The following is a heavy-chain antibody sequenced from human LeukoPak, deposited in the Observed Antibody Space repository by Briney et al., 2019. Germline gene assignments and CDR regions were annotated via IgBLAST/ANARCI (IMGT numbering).Heavy chain of an antibody. CDR2: ISGSGDTT. D-gene: IGHD3-10*01. Sequence: GGSLRLSCAASGFTFSGHGMRWVRQAPGKGLQWVSAISGSGDTTYYADSAKGRFTISRDNSKNTVYLQMNSLRAEDTALYFCAKARGFAEFDYWGQGTLVTVSS. CDR1: GFTFSGHG. V-gene: IGHV3-23*01. CDR3: AKARGFAEFDY. J-gene: IGHJ4*02.